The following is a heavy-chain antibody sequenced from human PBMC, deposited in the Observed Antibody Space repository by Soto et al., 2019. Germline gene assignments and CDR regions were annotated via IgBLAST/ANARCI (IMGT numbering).Heavy chain of an antibody. V-gene: IGHV3-30-3*01. CDR1: GFTFSSYA. D-gene: IGHD2-15*01. J-gene: IGHJ6*02. CDR2: ISYDGSNK. CDR3: ARGRGWGLDVVVVAATSGMDV. Sequence: QVQLVESGGGVVQPGRSLRLSCAASGFTFSSYAMHWVRQAPGKGLEWVAVISYDGSNKYYADSVKGRFTISRDNAKNTLYLQMNGLRAEDTAVYYCARGRGWGLDVVVVAATSGMDVWGQGTTVTVSS.